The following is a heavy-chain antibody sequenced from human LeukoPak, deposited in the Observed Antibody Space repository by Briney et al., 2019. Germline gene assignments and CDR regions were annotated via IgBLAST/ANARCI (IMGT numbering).Heavy chain of an antibody. Sequence: VASVKVSCKASGGTFSSYAISWVRQAPGQGLEWMGGIIPIFGTANYAQKFQGRVTITADESTSTAYMELSSLRSEDTAVYYCARDRAPVLRFLERPYNWFDPWGQGTLVTVSS. V-gene: IGHV1-69*13. CDR3: ARDRAPVLRFLERPYNWFDP. CDR2: IIPIFGTA. D-gene: IGHD3-3*01. CDR1: GGTFSSYA. J-gene: IGHJ5*02.